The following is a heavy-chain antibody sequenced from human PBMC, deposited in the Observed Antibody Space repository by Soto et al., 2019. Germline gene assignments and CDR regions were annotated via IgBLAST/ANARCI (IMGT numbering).Heavy chain of an antibody. V-gene: IGHV3-33*01. CDR2: IWYDGSNK. D-gene: IGHD3-22*01. J-gene: IGHJ4*02. Sequence: QVQLVESGGGVVQPGRSLRLSCAASGFTFSSYGMHWVRQAPGKGLEWVAVIWYDGSNKYYADSVTGRFTISRDNSKNTLYLQMNSLRAEDTAVYYCARVAGGAWLPFDYWGQGTLVTVSS. CDR1: GFTFSSYG. CDR3: ARVAGGAWLPFDY.